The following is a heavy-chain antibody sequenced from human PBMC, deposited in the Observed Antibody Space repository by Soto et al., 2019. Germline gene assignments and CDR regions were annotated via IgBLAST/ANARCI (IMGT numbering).Heavy chain of an antibody. J-gene: IGHJ6*02. Sequence: PSETLSLTCAVYGGSFSGYYWSWIRQPPGKGLEWIGEINHSGSTNYDPSLKSRVTIPVDTSKNQFSLKLSSVTAADTAVYYCARATNYYDSSGPYYYYGMDVWGQGTTVTVSS. V-gene: IGHV4-34*01. CDR2: INHSGST. D-gene: IGHD3-22*01. CDR1: GGSFSGYY. CDR3: ARATNYYDSSGPYYYYGMDV.